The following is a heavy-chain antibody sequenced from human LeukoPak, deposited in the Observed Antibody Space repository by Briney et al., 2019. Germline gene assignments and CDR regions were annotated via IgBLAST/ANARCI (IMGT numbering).Heavy chain of an antibody. D-gene: IGHD5-18*01. V-gene: IGHV3-23*01. Sequence: GGSLRLSCAASGFIFSSYSMNWVRQAPGKGLEWVSAISGSGGSTYYADSVKGRFTISRDNSKNTLYLQMNSLRAEDTAVYYCAREIRGRGYSYGYGNYYYYMDVWGKGTTVTISS. CDR3: AREIRGRGYSYGYGNYYYYMDV. CDR2: ISGSGGST. J-gene: IGHJ6*03. CDR1: GFIFSSYS.